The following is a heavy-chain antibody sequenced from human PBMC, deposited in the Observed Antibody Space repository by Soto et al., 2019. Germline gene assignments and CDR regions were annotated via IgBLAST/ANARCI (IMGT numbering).Heavy chain of an antibody. D-gene: IGHD6-19*01. J-gene: IGHJ4*02. CDR1: GFTFSSYG. CDR3: ARDFWAYTSGWYPDY. Sequence: QVQLVESGGGVVQPGRSLRLSCAASGFTFSSYGMHWVRQAPGKGLEWVALIWYDGSNKYHADSVKGRFTISRDNSKNTLYLQMNSLRVEDTAVYYCARDFWAYTSGWYPDYWGQGTLVTVSS. CDR2: IWYDGSNK. V-gene: IGHV3-33*01.